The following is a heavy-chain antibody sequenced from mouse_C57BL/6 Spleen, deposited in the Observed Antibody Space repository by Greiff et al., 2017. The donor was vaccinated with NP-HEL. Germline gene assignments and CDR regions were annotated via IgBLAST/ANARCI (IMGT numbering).Heavy chain of an antibody. J-gene: IGHJ2*01. CDR3: ARASYYFDY. D-gene: IGHD6-1*01. V-gene: IGHV1-82*01. Sequence: VQLQQSGPELVKPGASVKISCKASGYSFSSSWMHWVKQRPGKGLEWIGRLYPGDGATNYNGKFKGKATLTADKSSSTAYMQLSSLTSEDSAIDCCARASYYFDYWGQGTTLTVSS. CDR1: GYSFSSSW. CDR2: LYPGDGAT.